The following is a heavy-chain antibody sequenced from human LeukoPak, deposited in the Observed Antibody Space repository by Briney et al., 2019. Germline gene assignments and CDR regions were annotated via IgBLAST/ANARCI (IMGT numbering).Heavy chain of an antibody. D-gene: IGHD3-3*01. V-gene: IGHV3-33*08. CDR3: AREERGYYDFWSGYFYYYYGMDV. Sequence: GRSLRLSCAASGFTFSSYGMHWVRQAPGKGLEWVAVIWYDGSNKYYADSVKGRFTISRDNSKNTLYLQMNSLRAEDTAVYYCAREERGYYDFWSGYFYYYYGMDVWGQGTTVTVSS. CDR2: IWYDGSNK. J-gene: IGHJ6*02. CDR1: GFTFSSYG.